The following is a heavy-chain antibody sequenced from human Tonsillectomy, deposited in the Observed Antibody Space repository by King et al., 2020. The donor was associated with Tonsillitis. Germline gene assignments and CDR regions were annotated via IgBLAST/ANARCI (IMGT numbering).Heavy chain of an antibody. J-gene: IGHJ3*02. CDR3: AKDRGQMLGGGAFDI. V-gene: IGHV3-23*04. CDR2: ISASGVTT. D-gene: IGHD3-16*01. CDR1: GFTFDTYT. Sequence: VQLVESGGGLVQPGGSVRLSCAASGFTFDTYTMTWVRQAPGKGLDWVSSISASGVTTYYAGSVKGCFTISRDNSKNTFFLQMNSLRADDTAVYYCAKDRGQMLGGGAFDIWGQGTLVTVSS.